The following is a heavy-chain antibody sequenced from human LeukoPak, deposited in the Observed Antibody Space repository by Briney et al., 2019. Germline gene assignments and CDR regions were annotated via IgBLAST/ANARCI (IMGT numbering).Heavy chain of an antibody. CDR2: IYTSGST. CDR3: ASQLKYCSSTSCYLGWFDP. J-gene: IGHJ5*02. V-gene: IGHV4-4*07. CDR1: GGSISSYY. D-gene: IGHD2-2*01. Sequence: PSETLSLTCTVSGGSISSYYWSRIRQPAGKGLEWIGRIYTSGSTNYNPSLKSRVTMSVDTSKNQFSLKLSSVTAADTAVYYCASQLKYCSSTSCYLGWFDPWGQGTLVTVSS.